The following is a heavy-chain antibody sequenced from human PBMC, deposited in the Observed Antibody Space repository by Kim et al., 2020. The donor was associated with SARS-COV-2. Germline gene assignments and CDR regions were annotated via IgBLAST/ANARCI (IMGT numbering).Heavy chain of an antibody. D-gene: IGHD2-15*01. CDR3: ARDCSGGSCTEGARGGMDV. V-gene: IGHV3-21*06. Sequence: KGRFTISRDDAKRSFYLQMNSLRAEDTAMYYCARDCSGGSCTEGARGGMDVWGQGTAVTVSS. J-gene: IGHJ6*02.